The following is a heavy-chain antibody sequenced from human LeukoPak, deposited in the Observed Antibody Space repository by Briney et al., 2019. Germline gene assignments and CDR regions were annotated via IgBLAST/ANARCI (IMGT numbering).Heavy chain of an antibody. CDR3: ANENYYGSGSYADH. D-gene: IGHD3-10*01. J-gene: IGHJ4*02. CDR2: ISYDGNNK. Sequence: PGGSLRLSCSASGFTFSIYGMHWVRQAPGKGLDWVAVISYDGNNKYYTDSVKGRFTISRDNSKNTLYLQMNSLRAEDTAVYYCANENYYGSGSYADHWGQGTLVTVSS. V-gene: IGHV3-30*18. CDR1: GFTFSIYG.